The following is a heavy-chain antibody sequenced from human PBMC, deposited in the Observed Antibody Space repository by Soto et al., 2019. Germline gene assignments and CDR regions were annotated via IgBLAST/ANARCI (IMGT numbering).Heavy chain of an antibody. CDR3: ARVGSYCWYDC. J-gene: IGHJ5*01. V-gene: IGHV1-18*01. Sequence: QVQLVQSGAEVRKPGASVKVSCKASGYTFSSHGIIWVRQAPGQGLEWMGWISGYNGNAKYAQRFQGRVTMTTDTSTSTVYMDLRSLGSDDSAVYYCARVGSYCWYDCWGQGTLVTVSS. CDR2: ISGYNGNA. CDR1: GYTFSSHG. D-gene: IGHD1-26*01.